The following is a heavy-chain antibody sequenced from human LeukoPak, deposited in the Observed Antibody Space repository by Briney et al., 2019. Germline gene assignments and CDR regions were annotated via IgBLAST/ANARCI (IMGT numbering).Heavy chain of an antibody. CDR2: IYYTGST. J-gene: IGHJ6*03. CDR1: GGSISSSSYY. CDR3: ARAQWRLNYYYYYMDV. Sequence: SETLSLTCTVSGGSISSSSYYWGWIRQPPGKGLEWIGSIYYTGSTYYNPSLKSRVTISVDTSKNQFSLKLSSVTAADTAVYYCARAQWRLNYYYYYMDVWGRGTTVTISS. D-gene: IGHD6-19*01. V-gene: IGHV4-39*01.